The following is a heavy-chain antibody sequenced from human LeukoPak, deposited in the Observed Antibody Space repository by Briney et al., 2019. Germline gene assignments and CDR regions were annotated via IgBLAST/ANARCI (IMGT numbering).Heavy chain of an antibody. CDR3: ARVHVSYLDY. J-gene: IGHJ4*02. V-gene: IGHV3-33*01. CDR1: GFTFSTYG. CDR2: IWYDGSKK. Sequence: GRSLRLSCAASGFTFSTYGMHWVRQAPGKGLEWVAVIWYDGSKKYYADSVKGRFTISRDNSKNTVDLQMNSLRAEDTAVYYCARVHVSYLDYWGQGTLVTASS.